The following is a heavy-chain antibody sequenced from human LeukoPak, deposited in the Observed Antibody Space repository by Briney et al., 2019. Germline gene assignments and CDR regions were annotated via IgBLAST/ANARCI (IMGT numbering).Heavy chain of an antibody. Sequence: GGSLRLSCAASGFTFSSYAMSWVRQAPGKGLEWVSSISGSGGSTYHADSVKGRFTISRDNSKNTLYLQMNSLRAEDTAVYYCAKDKYSSGWYYFDYRGQGTLVTVSS. CDR2: ISGSGGST. D-gene: IGHD6-19*01. CDR3: AKDKYSSGWYYFDY. J-gene: IGHJ4*02. CDR1: GFTFSSYA. V-gene: IGHV3-23*01.